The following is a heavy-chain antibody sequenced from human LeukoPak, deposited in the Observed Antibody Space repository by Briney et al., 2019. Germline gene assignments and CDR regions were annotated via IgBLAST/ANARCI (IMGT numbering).Heavy chain of an antibody. V-gene: IGHV1-18*04. D-gene: IGHD1-26*01. CDR3: ARVRDRVGPVDY. Sequence: ASVKVSCKASGYTFTSYYMHWVRQAPGQGLEWMGWISAYNGNTNYAQKLQGRVTMTTDTSTSTAYMELRSLRSDDTAVYYCARVRDRVGPVDYWGQGTLVTVSS. J-gene: IGHJ4*02. CDR1: GYTFTSYY. CDR2: ISAYNGNT.